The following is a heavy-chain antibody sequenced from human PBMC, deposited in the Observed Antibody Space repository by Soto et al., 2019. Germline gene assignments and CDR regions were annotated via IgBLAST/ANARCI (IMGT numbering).Heavy chain of an antibody. CDR2: IIHTGST. V-gene: IGHV4-34*12. CDR3: GKSGKTGGIWYFDS. Sequence: PSETLSLTCAVYGGSFSGYYWTWIRQPPGKGLEWIGKIIHTGSTDINPSLKSRVTLSVDTSRNQFSLNLRSVTAADTAVYFCGKSGKTGGIWYFDSWGQGPLVTVS. J-gene: IGHJ4*02. CDR1: GGSFSGYY. D-gene: IGHD3-10*01.